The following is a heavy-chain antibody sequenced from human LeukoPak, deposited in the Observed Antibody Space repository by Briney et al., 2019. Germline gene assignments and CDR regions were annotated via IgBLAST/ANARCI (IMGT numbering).Heavy chain of an antibody. Sequence: GGSLRLSCAASGFTFSSYGMHWVRQAPGKGLEWVAFIRYDGSYQYYTDSVQGRFTISRDNAKNSLYLQMNSLRAEDTAVYYCARATLYYYGSGSYSNPIDYWGQGTLVTVSS. D-gene: IGHD3-10*01. CDR1: GFTFSSYG. V-gene: IGHV3-30*02. J-gene: IGHJ4*02. CDR2: IRYDGSYQ. CDR3: ARATLYYYGSGSYSNPIDY.